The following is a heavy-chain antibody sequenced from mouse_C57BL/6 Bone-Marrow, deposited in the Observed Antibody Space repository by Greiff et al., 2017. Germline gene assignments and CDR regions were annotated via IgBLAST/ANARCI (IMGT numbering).Heavy chain of an antibody. J-gene: IGHJ1*03. V-gene: IGHV2-2*01. CDR2: IWSGGST. CDR1: GFSLTSYG. Sequence: QVQLQQSGPGLVQPSQSLSITCTVSGFSLTSYGVHWVRQSPGKGLEWLGVIWSGGSTDYNAAFISRLSISKDNSKSQVFFKMNSLQADDTAIYYCAPLYYYGSSPYWYFDVWGTGTTVTVSS. D-gene: IGHD1-1*01. CDR3: APLYYYGSSPYWYFDV.